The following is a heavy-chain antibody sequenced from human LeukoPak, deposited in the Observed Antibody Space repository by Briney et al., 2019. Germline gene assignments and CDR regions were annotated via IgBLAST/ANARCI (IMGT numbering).Heavy chain of an antibody. Sequence: GGSLRLSCAASGFTFSSYDFHWVRQVPGYGLEWVSGIGTLGDTYYLGSVKGRFTISRENAKNSLYLQMNSLRAGDTAVYYCARGRSFNYNDNRAHYPYWAQGTVVTVSS. D-gene: IGHD3-22*01. CDR3: ARGRSFNYNDNRAHYPY. J-gene: IGHJ4*02. CDR2: IGTLGDT. V-gene: IGHV3-13*01. CDR1: GFTFSSYD.